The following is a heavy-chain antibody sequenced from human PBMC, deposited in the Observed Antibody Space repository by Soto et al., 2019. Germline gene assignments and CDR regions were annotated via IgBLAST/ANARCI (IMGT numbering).Heavy chain of an antibody. CDR2: IIPIFGTA. CDR1: RVAFSKFI. J-gene: IGHJ6*02. V-gene: IGHV1-69*13. D-gene: IGHD6-19*01. CDR3: AKVRYSSPMGYYYGMDV. Sequence: SVKVSCKASRVAFSKFIVSWVRQAPGLGLEWVGGIIPIFGTANYAQKFQGRVTITADESTSTSYMEVNNLRSEDTAVYYCAKVRYSSPMGYYYGMDVWGQGTTVTVS.